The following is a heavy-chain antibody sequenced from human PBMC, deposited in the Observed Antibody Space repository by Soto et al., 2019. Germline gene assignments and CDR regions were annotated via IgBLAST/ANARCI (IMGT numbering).Heavy chain of an antibody. D-gene: IGHD6-6*01. J-gene: IGHJ6*02. CDR2: IYYSGIT. V-gene: IGHV4-31*03. CDR3: ARVRPASSSLVYFYGMDV. CDR1: GGSISSGGYY. Sequence: PSETLSLTCTVSGGSISSGGYYWSWIRQHPGKGLEWIGYIYYSGITHYNPSLKSRVTMSVDASKNQFSLTLKSVTAADTAVYYCARVRPASSSLVYFYGMDVWGQGTTVTVSS.